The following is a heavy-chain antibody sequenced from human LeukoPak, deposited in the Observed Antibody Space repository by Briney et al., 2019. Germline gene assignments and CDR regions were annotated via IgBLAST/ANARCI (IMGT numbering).Heavy chain of an antibody. CDR1: GFTFSSYS. CDR3: ARGVGQEYYFDY. CDR2: ISSSSSYI. J-gene: IGHJ4*02. V-gene: IGHV3-21*01. D-gene: IGHD3-16*01. Sequence: GGSLRLSCAASGFTFSSYSMNWVRQAPGKGLEWVSSISSSSSYIYYADSVKGRFTISRDNAKNSLYLQMNSLRAEDTAVYYCARGVGQEYYFDYWGQGTLVTVSS.